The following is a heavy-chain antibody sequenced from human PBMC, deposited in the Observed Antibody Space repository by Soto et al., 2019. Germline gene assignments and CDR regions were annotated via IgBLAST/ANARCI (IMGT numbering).Heavy chain of an antibody. CDR2: IFYTGST. J-gene: IGHJ4*02. CDR1: GGSISTAVYY. V-gene: IGHV4-31*03. CDR3: ASVRRPYNLEGIVGAAADY. D-gene: IGHD1-26*01. Sequence: SETLSLTCTVSGGSISTAVYYWSWIRQHPGKGLEWIGYIFYTGSTYYNPSLKSRVTISVDPSKNRFSLKLSSVTAADTAVYYCASVRRPYNLEGIVGAAADYWGQGTLVTVSS.